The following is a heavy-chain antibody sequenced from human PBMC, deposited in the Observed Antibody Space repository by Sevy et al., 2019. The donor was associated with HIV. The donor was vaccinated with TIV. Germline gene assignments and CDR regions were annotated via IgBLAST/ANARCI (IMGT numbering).Heavy chain of an antibody. CDR3: ARDPGLDYYASSGPDYFDY. V-gene: IGHV3-21*01. CDR2: ISSSSSYI. Sequence: GGSLRLSCAASGFTFSSYSMNWVRQAPGKGLEWVSSISSSSSYIYYADSVKGRLTISRDNAKNSLYLQMNSLRAEDTAMYYCARDPGLDYYASSGPDYFDYWGQGTLVTVSS. D-gene: IGHD3-22*01. J-gene: IGHJ4*02. CDR1: GFTFSSYS.